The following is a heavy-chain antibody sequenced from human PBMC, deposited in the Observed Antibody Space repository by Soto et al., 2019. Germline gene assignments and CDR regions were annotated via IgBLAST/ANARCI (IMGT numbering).Heavy chain of an antibody. CDR1: GGSFSGYY. D-gene: IGHD3-3*01. CDR2: INHSGST. CDR3: ARLYDFWSGYYRGWFDP. J-gene: IGHJ5*02. Sequence: PSETLSLTCAVYGGSFSGYYWSWIRQPPGKGLEWIGEINHSGSTNYNPSLKSRVTISVDTSKNQFSLKLSSVTAADTAVYYCARLYDFWSGYYRGWFDPWGQGTLVTVS. V-gene: IGHV4-34*01.